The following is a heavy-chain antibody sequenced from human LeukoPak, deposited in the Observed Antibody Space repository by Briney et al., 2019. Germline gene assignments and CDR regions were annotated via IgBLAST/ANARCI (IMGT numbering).Heavy chain of an antibody. Sequence: SETLSLTCTVSGGSVSSSYWTWFRQPPGKGLEWLGSLYHGGSTNYNSSLSGRVTISVDTSKNQFSLTLKSVTAADTAVYYCARDVRYCSGGSCQGGFDPWGQGTLVTVSS. CDR2: LYHGGST. D-gene: IGHD2-15*01. CDR3: ARDVRYCSGGSCQGGFDP. CDR1: GGSVSSSY. V-gene: IGHV4-59*02. J-gene: IGHJ5*02.